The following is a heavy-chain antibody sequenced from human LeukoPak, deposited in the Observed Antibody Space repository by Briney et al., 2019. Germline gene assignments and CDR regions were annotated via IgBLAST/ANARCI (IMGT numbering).Heavy chain of an antibody. CDR1: GGSISSSSYY. J-gene: IGHJ4*02. Sequence: SETLSLTCTVSGGSISSSSYYWGWIRQPPGKGLEWIGSIYYSGSTYYNPSLKSRVTISVDTSKNQFSLKLSSVTAADTAVYYCSGSSGWDGDYWGQGTLVTVSS. D-gene: IGHD6-19*01. CDR3: SGSSGWDGDY. V-gene: IGHV4-39*07. CDR2: IYYSGST.